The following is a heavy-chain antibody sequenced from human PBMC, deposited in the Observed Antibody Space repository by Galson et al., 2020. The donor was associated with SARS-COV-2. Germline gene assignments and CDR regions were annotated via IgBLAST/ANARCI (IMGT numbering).Heavy chain of an antibody. D-gene: IGHD2-2*01. Sequence: ASVKVSCKASGYTFTSYDINWVRQATGQGLAWMGWMNPNSGNTGYAQKFQGRVTMTRNTSISTAYMELSSLRSEDTAVYYCARGHQRASWFDPWGQGTLVTVSS. J-gene: IGHJ5*02. CDR2: MNPNSGNT. CDR1: GYTFTSYD. V-gene: IGHV1-8*01. CDR3: ARGHQRASWFDP.